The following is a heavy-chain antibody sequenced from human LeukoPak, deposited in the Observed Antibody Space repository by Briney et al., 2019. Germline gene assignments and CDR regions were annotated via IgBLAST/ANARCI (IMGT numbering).Heavy chain of an antibody. CDR3: ASGLELDY. V-gene: IGHV3-30*04. CDR1: GFTFSSYA. Sequence: PGGSLRLSCAASGFTFSSYAMSWVRQAPGKGLEWVAVISYDGSNKYYADSVKGRFTISRDNAKNSLYLQMNSLRAEDTAVYYCASGLELDYWGQGTLVTVSS. J-gene: IGHJ4*02. CDR2: ISYDGSNK.